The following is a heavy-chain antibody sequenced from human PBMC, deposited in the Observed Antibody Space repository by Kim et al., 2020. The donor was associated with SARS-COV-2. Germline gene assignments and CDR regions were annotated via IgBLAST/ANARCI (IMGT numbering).Heavy chain of an antibody. D-gene: IGHD5-18*01. J-gene: IGHJ6*02. CDR3: VKDMDTAMPDYYYYGMDV. CDR1: GFTFSSYG. Sequence: GGSLRLSCAASGFTFSSYGMHWVRQAPGKGLEWVAVISYDGSNKYYADSVKGRFTISRDNSKNTLYLQMNSLRAEDTAVYYCVKDMDTAMPDYYYYGMDVWGQGSTVTVSS. CDR2: ISYDGSNK. V-gene: IGHV3-30*18.